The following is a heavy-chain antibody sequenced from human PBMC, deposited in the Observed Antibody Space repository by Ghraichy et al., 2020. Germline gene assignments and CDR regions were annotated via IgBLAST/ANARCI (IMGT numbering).Heavy chain of an antibody. CDR1: GFTFSSYA. V-gene: IGHV3-30*04. CDR3: ARSDVDTAMVGGEYFDY. J-gene: IGHJ4*02. D-gene: IGHD5-18*01. Sequence: GESLNISCAASGFTFSSYAMHWVRQAPGKGLEWVAVISYDGSNKYYADSVKGRFTISRDNSKNTLYLQMNSLRAEDTAVYYCARSDVDTAMVGGEYFDYWGQGTLVTVSS. CDR2: ISYDGSNK.